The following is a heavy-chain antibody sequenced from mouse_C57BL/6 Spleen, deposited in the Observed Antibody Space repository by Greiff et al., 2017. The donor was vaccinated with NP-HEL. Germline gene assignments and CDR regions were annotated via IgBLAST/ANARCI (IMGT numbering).Heavy chain of an antibody. CDR1: GFTFSSYA. J-gene: IGHJ2*01. D-gene: IGHD2-14*01. CDR3: AREGYSGIEYSFDY. CDR2: ISDGGSYT. V-gene: IGHV5-4*01. Sequence: EVQVVESGGGLVKPGGSLKLSCAASGFTFSSYAMSWVRQTPEKRLEWVATISDGGSYTYYPDNVKGRFTISRDNAKNNLYLQMSQLQSEDTAMCYCAREGYSGIEYSFDYWGQGTPLTLSS.